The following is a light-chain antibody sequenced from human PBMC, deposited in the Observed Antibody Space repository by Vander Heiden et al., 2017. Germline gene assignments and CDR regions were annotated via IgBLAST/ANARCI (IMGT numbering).Light chain of an antibody. J-gene: IGKJ2*01. CDR3: QQRYSNHLMYT. V-gene: IGKV1-39*01. CDR2: AAS. CDR1: QSISSY. Sequence: DIQMTQSPSSLSASVGDRVTITCRASQSISSYLNWYQQKPGKAPKLLIYAASSLQSGVTSRFSGSGYGTDFNLTISSRQPEDFASYYCQQRYSNHLMYTFGQGTKLEIK.